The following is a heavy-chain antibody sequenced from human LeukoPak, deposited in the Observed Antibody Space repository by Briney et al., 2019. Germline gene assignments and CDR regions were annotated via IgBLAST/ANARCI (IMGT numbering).Heavy chain of an antibody. Sequence: NPSETLSLTCAVYGGSFSGYYWSWIRQPPGKGLEWIGEINHSGSTNYNPSLKSRVTISVDTSKNQFSLKLSSVTAADTAVYYCARQGGSYGYYYFDYWGQGTLVTVSS. J-gene: IGHJ4*02. CDR3: ARQGGSYGYYYFDY. D-gene: IGHD5-18*01. V-gene: IGHV4-34*01. CDR1: GGSFSGYY. CDR2: INHSGST.